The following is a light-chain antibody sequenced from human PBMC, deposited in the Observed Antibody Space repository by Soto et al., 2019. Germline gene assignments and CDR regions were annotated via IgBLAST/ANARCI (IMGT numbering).Light chain of an antibody. V-gene: IGKV3-20*01. CDR2: DAS. J-gene: IGKJ3*01. Sequence: IVLTQSPGTLSLSPGERATLSCRASQSVSSNYLAWYQQKPGQAPRLLIYDASRRATGIPYRFSGSGSGTDFTLTISGLEPEDFAVYYCQQYGRSQFTFGPGTKVDIK. CDR1: QSVSSNY. CDR3: QQYGRSQFT.